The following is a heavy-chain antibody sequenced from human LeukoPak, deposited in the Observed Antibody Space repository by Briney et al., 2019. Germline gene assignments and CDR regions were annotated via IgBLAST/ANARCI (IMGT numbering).Heavy chain of an antibody. CDR3: ARHGGAFDY. Sequence: GESLKISCKGSGYSFTSSWIGWVRQMPGKGLEWMGIVFPADSDTRYSPSFQGQFTFSADKSISTAYLQWSSLKASDSAMYYCARHGGAFDYWGQGTLVTVSS. D-gene: IGHD4-17*01. CDR2: VFPADSDT. V-gene: IGHV5-51*01. CDR1: GYSFTSSW. J-gene: IGHJ4*02.